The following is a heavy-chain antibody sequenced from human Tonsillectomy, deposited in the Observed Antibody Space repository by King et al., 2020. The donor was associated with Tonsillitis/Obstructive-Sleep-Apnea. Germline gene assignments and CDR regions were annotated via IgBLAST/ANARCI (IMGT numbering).Heavy chain of an antibody. CDR1: GFTFSTYG. J-gene: IGHJ3*02. CDR3: AKEAGYCTNGVCYPEGAFDI. Sequence: VQLVESGGGVVQPGRSLRLSCAASGFTFSTYGMHWVRQAPGKGLEWVAVISYDGSNKYYADSVKGRFTISRDNSKNTLYLQMNSLGAEDTAVYYCAKEAGYCTNGVCYPEGAFDIWGQGTMVTVSS. CDR2: ISYDGSNK. D-gene: IGHD2-8*01. V-gene: IGHV3-30*18.